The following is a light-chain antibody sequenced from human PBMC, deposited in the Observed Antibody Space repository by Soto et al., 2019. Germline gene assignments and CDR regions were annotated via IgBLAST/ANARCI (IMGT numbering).Light chain of an antibody. V-gene: IGLV1-47*01. CDR3: AAWDDSQSGYVV. CDR2: RNN. CDR1: SSNIGSNY. Sequence: QPVLTQPPSASGTPGQRVTISCSGSSSNIGSNYVYWYQQLPGTAPKLLVYRNNQRPSGVPDRFSCSKSGSSASLAISGLRSEDEADYYCAAWDDSQSGYVVFGGGTKLTVL. J-gene: IGLJ2*01.